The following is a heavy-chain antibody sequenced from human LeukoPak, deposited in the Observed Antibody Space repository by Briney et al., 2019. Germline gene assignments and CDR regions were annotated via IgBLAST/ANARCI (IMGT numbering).Heavy chain of an antibody. CDR1: GGSFSGYY. CDR3: AREQEIAAAPWFDP. D-gene: IGHD6-13*01. Sequence: PSETLSLTCAVYGGSFSGYYWSWIRQPPGKGLEWIGEINHSGSTNYNPSLKSRVTMSVDTSKNQFSLKLSSVTAADTAVYYCAREQEIAAAPWFDPWGQGTLVTVSS. J-gene: IGHJ5*02. CDR2: INHSGST. V-gene: IGHV4-34*01.